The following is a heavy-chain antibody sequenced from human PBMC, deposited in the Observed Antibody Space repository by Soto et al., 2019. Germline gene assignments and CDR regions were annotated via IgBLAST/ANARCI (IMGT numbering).Heavy chain of an antibody. D-gene: IGHD5-18*01. CDR3: ARGGYSYGRDFDY. J-gene: IGHJ4*02. CDR1: GFTFSSYG. V-gene: IGHV3-33*01. CDR2: IWYDGSNK. Sequence: GGSLRLSCAASGFTFSSYGMHWVRQAPGKGLEWVAVIWYDGSNKYYADSVKGRFTISRDNSKNTLYLQMNSLRAEDTAVYYCARGGYSYGRDFDYWGQGTLVTVSS.